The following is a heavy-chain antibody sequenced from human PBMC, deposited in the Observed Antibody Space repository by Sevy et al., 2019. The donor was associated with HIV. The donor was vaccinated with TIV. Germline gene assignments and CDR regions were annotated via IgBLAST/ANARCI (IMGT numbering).Heavy chain of an antibody. CDR2: ISAYNGNT. V-gene: IGHV1-18*01. CDR3: AREGAGYSYGPTGDY. D-gene: IGHD5-18*01. CDR1: GYTFTSYG. J-gene: IGHJ4*02. Sequence: ASVKVSCKASGYTFTSYGISWVRQAPGQGLEWMGWISAYNGNTNYAQKLQGRVTMTTDTSTSTAYMELRSLRSDDTAMYYCAREGAGYSYGPTGDYWGQGTLVTVSS.